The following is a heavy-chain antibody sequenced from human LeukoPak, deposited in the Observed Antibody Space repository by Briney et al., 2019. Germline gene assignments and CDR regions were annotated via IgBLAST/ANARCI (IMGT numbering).Heavy chain of an antibody. J-gene: IGHJ4*02. CDR1: GGSFSGYY. CDR2: INPSGST. D-gene: IGHD1-26*01. Sequence: KPSETLSLTCAVNGGSFSGYYWSWIRQPPGKGLEWIGEINPSGSTNYNPSLKSRVTISVDKSKNQFSLKSDSVTAADTAVYYCARLYSQEWELLRGGVYFDYWGQGTLVTVSS. CDR3: ARLYSQEWELLRGGVYFDY. V-gene: IGHV4-34*01.